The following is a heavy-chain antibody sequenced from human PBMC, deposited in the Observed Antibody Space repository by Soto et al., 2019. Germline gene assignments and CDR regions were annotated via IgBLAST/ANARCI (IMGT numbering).Heavy chain of an antibody. Sequence: QVQLQESGPGLMKPSQTLSLTCTVSGDSISSGGYYWSWIRQHPGKGLEWIGYIYDNGGAYYSPSLRGRVVISLDRSENQFSLRLSSVTAADTAVYYCARVKGGTTRRAFDSWGQGTLVTVSS. CDR2: IYDNGGA. V-gene: IGHV4-31*03. CDR1: GDSISSGGYY. CDR3: ARVKGGTTRRAFDS. J-gene: IGHJ4*02. D-gene: IGHD1-7*01.